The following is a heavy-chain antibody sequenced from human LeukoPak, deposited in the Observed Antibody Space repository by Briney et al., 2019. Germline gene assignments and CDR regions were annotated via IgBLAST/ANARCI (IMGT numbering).Heavy chain of an antibody. J-gene: IGHJ4*02. Sequence: GGSLRLSCAASGFTFSSHAMHWVRQAPGKGLEWVAVISYDGSNKYYADSVKGRFTISRDNSKNTLYLQMNSLRAEDTAVYYCARDGTGSFDYWGQGTLVTVSS. CDR3: ARDGTGSFDY. CDR1: GFTFSSHA. CDR2: ISYDGSNK. V-gene: IGHV3-30-3*01. D-gene: IGHD1-26*01.